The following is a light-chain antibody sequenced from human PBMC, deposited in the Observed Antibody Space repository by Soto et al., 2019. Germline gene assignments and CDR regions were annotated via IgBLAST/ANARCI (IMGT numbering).Light chain of an antibody. J-gene: IGLJ1*01. CDR3: CSYAGSNTEV. Sequence: QSALTQPRSVSGSPGQSVTISCTGTSSNVGYYNYVSWYQQHPGKVPKLMIYNDSKRPSGVPDRFSGSKSGNTASLTISGLQAEEAADYYCCSYAGSNTEVFGTGTKLTVL. CDR1: SSNVGYYNY. CDR2: NDS. V-gene: IGLV2-11*01.